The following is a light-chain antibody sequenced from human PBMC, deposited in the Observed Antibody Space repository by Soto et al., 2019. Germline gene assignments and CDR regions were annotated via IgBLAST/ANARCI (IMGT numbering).Light chain of an antibody. CDR3: QSYDSSLSAVI. CDR2: VDT. CDR1: SSNIGAGYD. J-gene: IGLJ2*01. Sequence: QTVVTQPPSVSGAPGQRVTISCTGSSSNIGAGYDVHWYQQLPGTAPKLLIYVDTNRPSGVPDRFSGSKSGTSASLAIIGLQAEDEADYYCQSYDSSLSAVIFGGGTKVTVL. V-gene: IGLV1-40*01.